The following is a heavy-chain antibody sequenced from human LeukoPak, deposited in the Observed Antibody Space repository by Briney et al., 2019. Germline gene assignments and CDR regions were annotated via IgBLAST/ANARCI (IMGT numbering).Heavy chain of an antibody. CDR1: GFTFSSYA. CDR3: ARGLLLWFGELSYGVDV. V-gene: IGHV3-23*01. J-gene: IGHJ6*04. CDR2: ISGSGGST. D-gene: IGHD3-10*01. Sequence: PGGSLRLSCAASGFTFSSYAMSWVRQAPGKGLEWVSAISGSGGSTYYADSVKGRFTISRDNAKNSLYLQMNSLRAEDTAVYYCARGLLLWFGELSYGVDVWGKGTTVTVSS.